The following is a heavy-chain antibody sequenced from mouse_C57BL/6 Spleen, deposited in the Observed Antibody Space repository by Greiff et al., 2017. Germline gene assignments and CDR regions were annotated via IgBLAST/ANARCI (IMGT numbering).Heavy chain of an antibody. D-gene: IGHD1-1*01. J-gene: IGHJ1*03. V-gene: IGHV1-7*01. CDR3: ARDCGSSYGYFDV. Sequence: QVQLQQSGAELAKPGASVTMSCKASGYTFTSYWMHWVKQRPGQGLEWIGYINPSSGYTKYNQKFKDKATLTASKSSSTAYMQLSSLTYEDSAVYYWARDCGSSYGYFDVWGTGTTVTVSS. CDR2: INPSSGYT. CDR1: GYTFTSYW.